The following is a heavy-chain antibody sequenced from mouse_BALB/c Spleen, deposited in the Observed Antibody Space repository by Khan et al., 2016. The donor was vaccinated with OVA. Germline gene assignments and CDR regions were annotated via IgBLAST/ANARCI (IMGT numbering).Heavy chain of an antibody. J-gene: IGHJ3*01. CDR2: IYPFNDLT. CDR3: ARSLVAY. Sequence: IQLVQSGPELMKPGASVKISCKASGYSFNSYYMHWVKQSHGKSLEWIGYIYPFNDLTSYNQKFKGKATLTVDKSSSTAYMHLSSLTSEDSAVFYCARSLVAYWGQGTLVTVSA. CDR1: GYSFNSYY. V-gene: IGHV1S135*01.